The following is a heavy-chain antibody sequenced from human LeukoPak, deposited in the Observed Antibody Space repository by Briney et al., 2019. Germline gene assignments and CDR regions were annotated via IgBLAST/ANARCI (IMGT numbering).Heavy chain of an antibody. CDR3: AREAYSSSKRPFDP. Sequence: GASVKVSCKASGYTFTSYDINWVRQATGHGLDWMGWMNPNSGNTGYAQKFQGRVTMTRNTSISTAYMELSSLRSEDTAVYYCAREAYSSSKRPFDPWGQGTLVTVSS. CDR2: MNPNSGNT. V-gene: IGHV1-8*01. CDR1: GYTFTSYD. J-gene: IGHJ5*02. D-gene: IGHD6-6*01.